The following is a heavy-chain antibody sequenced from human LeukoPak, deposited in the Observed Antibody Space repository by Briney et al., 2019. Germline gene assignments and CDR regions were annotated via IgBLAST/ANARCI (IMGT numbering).Heavy chain of an antibody. CDR2: ISYDGSNK. CDR3: ARVSWELPYYYYGMDV. V-gene: IGHV3-30-3*01. D-gene: IGHD1-26*01. CDR1: GFTFSSYA. J-gene: IGHJ6*02. Sequence: GGSLRLSCAASGFTFSSYAMHWVRQAPGKGPEWVAVISYDGSNKYYADSVKGRFTISRDNSKNTLYLQMNSLRAEDTAVYYCARVSWELPYYYYGMDVWGQGTTVTVSS.